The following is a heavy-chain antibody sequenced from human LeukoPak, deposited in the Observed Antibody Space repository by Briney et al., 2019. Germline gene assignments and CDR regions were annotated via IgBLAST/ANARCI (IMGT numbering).Heavy chain of an antibody. CDR3: AKDVPTAYFDY. CDR2: ISWNSGSI. CDR1: GFTFDDYA. Sequence: GGSLRLSCAASGFTFDDYAMHWVRQAPGKGLEWVSGISWNSGSIGYADSVKGRFTISRDNSKNTLHLQMNSLRAEDTAVYYCAKDVPTAYFDYWGQGTLVTASS. D-gene: IGHD1-1*01. V-gene: IGHV3-9*01. J-gene: IGHJ4*02.